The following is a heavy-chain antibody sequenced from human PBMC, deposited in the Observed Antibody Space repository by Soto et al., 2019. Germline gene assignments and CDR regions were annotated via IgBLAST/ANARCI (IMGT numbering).Heavy chain of an antibody. CDR3: AMITFGGVISRDY. Sequence: GASVKVSCEASGYTFTSYYMHWVRQAPGQGLEWMGIINPSGGSTSYAQKFQGRVTMTRDTSTGTVYMELSSLRSEDTAVYYCAMITFGGVISRDYWGQGTLVTVSS. CDR1: GYTFTSYY. CDR2: INPSGGST. D-gene: IGHD3-16*02. J-gene: IGHJ4*02. V-gene: IGHV1-46*03.